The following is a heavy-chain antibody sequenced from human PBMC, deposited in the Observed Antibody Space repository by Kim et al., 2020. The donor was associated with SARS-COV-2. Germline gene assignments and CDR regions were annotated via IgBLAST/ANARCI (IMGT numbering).Heavy chain of an antibody. D-gene: IGHD3-3*01. CDR3: ARLIFGTYYYYYYYMDV. V-gene: IGHV3-11*01. J-gene: IGHJ6*03. Sequence: VKGRFTTPRDNAKNSLYLQMNSLRAEDTAVYYCARLIFGTYYYYYYYMDVWGKGTTVTVSS.